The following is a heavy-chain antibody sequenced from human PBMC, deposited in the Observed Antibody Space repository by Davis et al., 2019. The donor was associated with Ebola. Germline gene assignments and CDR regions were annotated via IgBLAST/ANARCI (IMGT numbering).Heavy chain of an antibody. Sequence: SVKVSCKASGYTFTSYAMNWLRQAPGQGLEWMGGIIPIFGTTNYAQKFRGRVTITADKSTRIAYMELSILRSEDTAVYYCARGPSVATAHYFDFWGQGTLVTVSS. V-gene: IGHV1-69*06. CDR3: ARGPSVATAHYFDF. D-gene: IGHD2-21*02. CDR1: GYTFTSYA. J-gene: IGHJ4*02. CDR2: IIPIFGTT.